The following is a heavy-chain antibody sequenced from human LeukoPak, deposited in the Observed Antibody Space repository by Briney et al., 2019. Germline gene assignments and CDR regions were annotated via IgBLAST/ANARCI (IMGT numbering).Heavy chain of an antibody. V-gene: IGHV1-46*01. CDR1: GYSFTSYY. D-gene: IGHD5-18*01. J-gene: IGHJ4*02. Sequence: EASVTVSCKASGYSFTSYYIHWVRQAPGQGLEWMGIINPSDGSTTYAQKFQGRVTMTRDTSTSTVYMELSSLRSDDTAVFYCARIWDRYGFMDYWGQGTPVTASS. CDR2: INPSDGST. CDR3: ARIWDRYGFMDY.